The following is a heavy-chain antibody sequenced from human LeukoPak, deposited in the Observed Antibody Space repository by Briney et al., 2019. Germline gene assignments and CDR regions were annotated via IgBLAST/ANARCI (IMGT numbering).Heavy chain of an antibody. Sequence: SETLSLTCAAYGVTFSGYYLSWIRQPPGKGLEWVGEINHSGSTNYNPSLKSRVTISVDTSKNQFSLKLSSETAADTAVYYCARGPRRMLTGYSTHLFHYFDSWGQGTLVTVSS. D-gene: IGHD3-9*01. CDR2: INHSGST. CDR3: ARGPRRMLTGYSTHLFHYFDS. J-gene: IGHJ4*02. CDR1: GVTFSGYY. V-gene: IGHV4-34*01.